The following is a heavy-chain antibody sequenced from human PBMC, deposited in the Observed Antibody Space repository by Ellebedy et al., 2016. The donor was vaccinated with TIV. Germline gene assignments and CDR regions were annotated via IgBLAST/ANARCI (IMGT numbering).Heavy chain of an antibody. CDR1: GYTFTNYF. CDR2: INNSGGST. D-gene: IGHD6-6*01. V-gene: IGHV1-46*01. J-gene: IGHJ4*02. CDR3: ARAEHSSRGYYFDY. Sequence: AASVKVSCKASGYTFTNYFMHWVRQAPGQGLEWMGIINNSGGSTNYAQKFQGRVTMTRDTSTSTVYMELSSLRSEDTAVYYCARAEHSSRGYYFDYWGQGTLVTVAS.